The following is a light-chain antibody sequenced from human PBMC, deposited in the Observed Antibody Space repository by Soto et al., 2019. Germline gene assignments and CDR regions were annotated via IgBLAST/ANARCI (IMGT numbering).Light chain of an antibody. CDR3: SSYISSSTLDVV. CDR2: DVS. V-gene: IGLV2-14*01. CDR1: SSDVGDYNY. J-gene: IGLJ2*01. Sequence: QSALTQAASVSGSPGQSITISCTGTSSDVGDYNYVSWYQQHPGKAPKLMIYDVSNRPSGVSNRFSGSKSGNTASLTISGLQAEDEVDYYCSSYISSSTLDVVFGGGTKLTVL.